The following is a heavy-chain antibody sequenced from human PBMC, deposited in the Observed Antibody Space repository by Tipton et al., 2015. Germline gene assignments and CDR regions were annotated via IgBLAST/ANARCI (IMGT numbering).Heavy chain of an antibody. CDR1: DGSVSSSSYY. CDR2: MYYSGDT. J-gene: IGHJ6*02. Sequence: TLSLTCTVSDGSVSSSSYYWAWIRQPPGKGLEWMGSMYYSGDTSYSPSLKSRIAISVDTSKNQFSLRLSSVTAADTAVYYCARHRGGYYYYGMDVWGQGTTVTVSS. CDR3: ARHRGGYYYYGMDV. D-gene: IGHD3-16*01. V-gene: IGHV4-39*01.